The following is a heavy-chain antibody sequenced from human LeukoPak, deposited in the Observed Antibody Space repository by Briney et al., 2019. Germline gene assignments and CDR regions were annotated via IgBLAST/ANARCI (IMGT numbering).Heavy chain of an antibody. D-gene: IGHD2-21*02. CDR2: INPNSGGT. Sequence: ASVKVSCKASGYTFTDYYMHWVRQAPGQGLEWMRCINPNSGGTGYAQKFQGRVTVTRDTSITTAYMELSRLRSDDTAVYYCARLVVTSNSDYFDYWGQGTLVTVSS. CDR3: ARLVVTSNSDYFDY. CDR1: GYTFTDYY. J-gene: IGHJ4*02. V-gene: IGHV1-2*02.